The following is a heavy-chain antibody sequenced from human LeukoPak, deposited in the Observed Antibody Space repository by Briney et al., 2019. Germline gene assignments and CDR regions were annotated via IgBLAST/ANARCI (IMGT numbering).Heavy chain of an antibody. Sequence: ASVKVSCKASGYTFTRYGISWVRPAPGQGLEWMGWISAYNGNTNYAQKLQGRVTMTTDTSTSTAYMELRSLRSDDTAVYYCARAPTTRGGDCFDPWGQGTLVTVSS. V-gene: IGHV1-18*01. J-gene: IGHJ5*02. CDR1: GYTFTRYG. D-gene: IGHD2-21*01. CDR2: ISAYNGNT. CDR3: ARAPTTRGGDCFDP.